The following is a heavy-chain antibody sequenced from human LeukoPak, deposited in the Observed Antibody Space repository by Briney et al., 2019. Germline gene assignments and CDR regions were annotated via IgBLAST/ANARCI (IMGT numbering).Heavy chain of an antibody. Sequence: SETLSLTCTVSGGSISSGDYYWSWIRQPPGKGLEWIGYIYYSGSTYYNPSLKSRVTISVDTSKNQFSLKLSSVTAADTAVYYCARDRAAGSTRFDPWGQGTLVTVSS. CDR2: IYYSGST. V-gene: IGHV4-30-4*01. CDR1: GGSISSGDYY. CDR3: ARDRAAGSTRFDP. J-gene: IGHJ5*02. D-gene: IGHD6-13*01.